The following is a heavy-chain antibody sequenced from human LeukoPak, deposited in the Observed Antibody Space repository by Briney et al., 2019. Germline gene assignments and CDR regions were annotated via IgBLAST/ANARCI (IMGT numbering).Heavy chain of an antibody. CDR1: GGSIISSNW. CDR2: IFHSGST. J-gene: IGHJ6*03. CDR3: ARHCWTSYYYMDV. D-gene: IGHD2-21*01. V-gene: IGHV4-4*02. Sequence: PSGTLSLTCAVSGGSIISSNWWSWVRQPPGKGLEWIGEIFHSGSTNYNPSLKSRVTISVDKSKNQFSLKLSSVTAADTAVYYCARHCWTSYYYMDVWGKGTTVTVSS.